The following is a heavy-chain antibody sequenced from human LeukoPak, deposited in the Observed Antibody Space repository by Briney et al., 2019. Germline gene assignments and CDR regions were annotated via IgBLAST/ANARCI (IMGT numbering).Heavy chain of an antibody. CDR3: ARDRSGTEHFDY. CDR1: GFTLGHYV. D-gene: IGHD6-13*01. J-gene: IGHJ4*02. V-gene: IGHV3-30*04. Sequence: GGSLRLSCAASGFTLGHYVMHWVRQAPGKGLEWVAVISYDGSNKYYADSVKGRFTISRDNSKNTLYLQMNSLRAEDTAVYYCARDRSGTEHFDYWGQGTLVTVSS. CDR2: ISYDGSNK.